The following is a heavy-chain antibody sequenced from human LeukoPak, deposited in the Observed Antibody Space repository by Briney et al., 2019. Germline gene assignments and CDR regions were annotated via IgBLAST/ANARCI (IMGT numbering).Heavy chain of an antibody. V-gene: IGHV1-46*01. CDR2: INPSGGST. CDR1: GYTFTSYY. J-gene: IGHJ4*02. CDR3: ARDNNRPGPITQEYDSSGYHDY. Sequence: ASVKVSCKASGYTFTSYYMHWVRRAPGQGLEWMGIINPSGGSTSYAQKFQGSVTMTRDTSTSTVYMELSSLRSEDTAVYYCARDNNRPGPITQEYDSSGYHDYWGQETLVTVSS. D-gene: IGHD3-22*01.